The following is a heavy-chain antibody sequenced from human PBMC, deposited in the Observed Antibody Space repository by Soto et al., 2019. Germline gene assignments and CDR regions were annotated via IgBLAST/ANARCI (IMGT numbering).Heavy chain of an antibody. J-gene: IGHJ6*02. CDR2: INGDDGNT. CDR3: AREGPLTDDVWSGLDYFGMDV. D-gene: IGHD3-3*01. V-gene: IGHV1-3*01. CDR1: GFTFTDDV. Sequence: QVPLVQSGAAVKKPGASVKVSCKASGFTFTDDVIHWVRQAPGQRLEWMGWINGDDGNTKYSQKFQGRVALTRDTSANTGYMELSSLRSEDTAVYFGAREGPLTDDVWSGLDYFGMDVWGQGTTVTVSS.